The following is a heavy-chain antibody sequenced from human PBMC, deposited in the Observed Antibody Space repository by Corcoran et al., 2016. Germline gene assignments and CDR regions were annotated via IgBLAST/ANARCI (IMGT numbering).Heavy chain of an antibody. CDR1: GGSISSSSYY. D-gene: IGHD3-22*01. V-gene: IGHV4-39*07. CDR3: ARDPYYYDSSGYQLGFDY. CDR2: IYYSGST. J-gene: IGHJ4*02. Sequence: QLQLQESGPGLVKPSETLSLTCTVSGGSISSSSYYWGWIRQPPGKGLEWIGSIYYSGSTYYNPSLKSRVTISVDTSKNQFSLKLSSVTAADTAVYYCARDPYYYDSSGYQLGFDYWGQGTLVTVSS.